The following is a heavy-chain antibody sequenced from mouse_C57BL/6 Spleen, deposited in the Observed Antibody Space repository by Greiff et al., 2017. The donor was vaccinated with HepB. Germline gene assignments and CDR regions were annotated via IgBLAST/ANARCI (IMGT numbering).Heavy chain of an antibody. Sequence: VQLQQSGAELAKPGASVKLSCKASGYTFTSYWMHWVKQRPGQGLEWIGYINPSSGYTKYNQKFKDKCTLTADKSSSTAYMQLSSLTYADSAVYYCARGNYYGSSPVYWSKGTTLTVAS. J-gene: IGHJ2*01. CDR1: GYTFTSYW. D-gene: IGHD1-1*01. V-gene: IGHV1-7*01. CDR3: ARGNYYGSSPVY. CDR2: INPSSGYT.